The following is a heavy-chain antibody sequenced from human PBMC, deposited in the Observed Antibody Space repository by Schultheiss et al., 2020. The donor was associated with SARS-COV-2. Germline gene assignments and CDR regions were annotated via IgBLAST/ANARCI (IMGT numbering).Heavy chain of an antibody. CDR3: ARGWRGTEGFDY. CDR2: INHSGST. D-gene: IGHD3-3*01. J-gene: IGHJ4*02. V-gene: IGHV4-31*03. Sequence: LRLSCTVSGGSISSGGYYWSWIRQHPGKGLEWIGEINHSGSTNYNPSLKSRVTISVDTSKNQFSLKLSSVTAADTAVYYCARGWRGTEGFDYWGQGNLVTGSS. CDR1: GGSISSGGYY.